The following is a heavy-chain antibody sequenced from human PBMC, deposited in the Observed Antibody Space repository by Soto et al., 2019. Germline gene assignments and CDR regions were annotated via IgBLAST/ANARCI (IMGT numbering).Heavy chain of an antibody. CDR3: AREGRYGDYVDY. CDR1: GYTFTSYA. Sequence: ASVKVSCKASGYTFTSYAVHWVRQAPGQRPEWMGWINVGNGNTKYSQQFQGRVTITRDTSASTVYMELSSLRSEDTALYYCAREGRYGDYVDYWGKGTLVTVSS. V-gene: IGHV1-3*01. CDR2: INVGNGNT. D-gene: IGHD4-17*01. J-gene: IGHJ4*02.